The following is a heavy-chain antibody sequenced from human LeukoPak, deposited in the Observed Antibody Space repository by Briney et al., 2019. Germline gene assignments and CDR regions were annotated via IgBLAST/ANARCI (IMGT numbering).Heavy chain of an antibody. Sequence: GGSLRLSCAASGFTFSNYYMTWIRQAPGKGLQWISFISDSGNTIYYADSVEGRFTISRDNAKNSLYLLMHSLRAEDTAMYYCARSTLPGRSGRTEFFQHWGQGTLVTVSS. CDR3: ARSTLPGRSGRTEFFQH. D-gene: IGHD6-19*01. CDR1: GFTFSNYY. V-gene: IGHV3-11*01. CDR2: ISDSGNTI. J-gene: IGHJ1*01.